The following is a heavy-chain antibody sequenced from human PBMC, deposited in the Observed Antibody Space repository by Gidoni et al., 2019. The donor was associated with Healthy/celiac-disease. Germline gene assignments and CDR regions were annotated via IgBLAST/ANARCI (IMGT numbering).Heavy chain of an antibody. Sequence: QVQLLQSGAAVKKPGSSVTVSCTASGVTFSSYTISGVRQAPGHGLEWMGRIIPILGKANYAQKFQGRVTITADKSTSTAYMELSSLRSEDTAVYYCARVVVAAYNWFDPWGQGTLVTVSS. CDR1: GVTFSSYT. CDR2: IIPILGKA. CDR3: ARVVVAAYNWFDP. V-gene: IGHV1-69*08. J-gene: IGHJ5*02. D-gene: IGHD2-15*01.